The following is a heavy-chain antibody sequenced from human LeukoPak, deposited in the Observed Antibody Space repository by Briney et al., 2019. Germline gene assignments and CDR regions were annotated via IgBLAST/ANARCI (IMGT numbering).Heavy chain of an antibody. V-gene: IGHV1-69*13. D-gene: IGHD3-10*01. CDR1: GGTFSSYA. CDR2: IIPIFGTA. J-gene: IGHJ4*02. Sequence: GASVKVSCKASGGTFSSYAISWVRQAPGQGLEWMGGIIPIFGTANCAQKFQGRVTITADESTSTAYMELSSLRSEDTAVYYCAREHMVRGVMRLGYWGQGTLVTVSS. CDR3: AREHMVRGVMRLGY.